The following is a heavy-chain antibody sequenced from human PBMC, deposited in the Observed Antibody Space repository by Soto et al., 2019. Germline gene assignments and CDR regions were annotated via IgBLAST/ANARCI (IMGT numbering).Heavy chain of an antibody. D-gene: IGHD1-26*01. CDR3: AREWATNTSYYGMDV. V-gene: IGHV3-30*01. J-gene: IGHJ6*02. Sequence: SVKGRFTISRDNSKNTLYLQMNSLRAEDTAVYLCAREWATNTSYYGMDVWGQGTTVTVSS.